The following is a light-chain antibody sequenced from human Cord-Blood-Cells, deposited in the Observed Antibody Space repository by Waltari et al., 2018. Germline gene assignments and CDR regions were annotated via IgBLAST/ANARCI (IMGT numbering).Light chain of an antibody. CDR1: QSVSSN. CDR3: QQYNNWPRT. CDR2: GAS. Sequence: EIVMTQSPATLSVSPGERATLSCRASQSVSSNLAWYQQKPGQAPRLLTYGASTRATGIPARFSGSGSGTEFTLTISSLQSEDFAVYDCQQYNNWPRTFGQGTKVEIK. J-gene: IGKJ1*01. V-gene: IGKV3-15*01.